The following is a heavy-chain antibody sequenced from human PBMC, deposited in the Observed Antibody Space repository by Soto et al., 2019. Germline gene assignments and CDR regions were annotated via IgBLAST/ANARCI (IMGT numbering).Heavy chain of an antibody. CDR2: ISSSSTI. CDR3: ARETPYYYDDY. CDR1: GFTFSSYS. J-gene: IGHJ4*02. V-gene: IGHV3-48*02. D-gene: IGHD3-22*01. Sequence: GGSLRLSCAASGFTFSSYSMNWVRQAPGKGLEWVSYISSSSTIYYADSVKGRFTISRDNAKNSLYLQMNSLRDEDTAVYYCARETPYYYDDYWGQGTLVTVSS.